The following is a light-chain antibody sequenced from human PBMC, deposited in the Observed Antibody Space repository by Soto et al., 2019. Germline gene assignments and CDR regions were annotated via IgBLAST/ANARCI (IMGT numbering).Light chain of an antibody. J-gene: IGLJ1*01. V-gene: IGLV2-18*02. CDR1: SSDVGSYNR. CDR2: EVS. Sequence: QSVLTEPPSVSGSPGQSVAISCTGTSSDVGSYNRVSWYQQPPGTAPKVMIYEVSNRPSGVPDRFSGSKSGNTASLTISGLQAEDEADYYCSSYTSSNTYVFGTGTKVTVL. CDR3: SSYTSSNTYV.